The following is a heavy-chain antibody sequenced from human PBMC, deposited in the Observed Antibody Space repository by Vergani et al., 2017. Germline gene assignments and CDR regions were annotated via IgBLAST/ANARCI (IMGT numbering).Heavy chain of an antibody. CDR3: ARISGSHWARWCDY. Sequence: EVQLVESGGVVVQPGGSLRLSCAASGFTFSTYWMTWVRQAPGKGLEWVANIKEDGSDKYYVDSLKGRFTISRDNAKNSLYLQMDSLRTEDTALYYCARISGSHWARWCDYWGQGTLVTVSS. D-gene: IGHD1-26*01. CDR2: IKEDGSDK. J-gene: IGHJ4*02. CDR1: GFTFSTYW. V-gene: IGHV3-7*01.